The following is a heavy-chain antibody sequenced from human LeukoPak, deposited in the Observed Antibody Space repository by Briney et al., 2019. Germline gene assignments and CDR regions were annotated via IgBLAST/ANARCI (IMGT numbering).Heavy chain of an antibody. V-gene: IGHV4-34*01. D-gene: IGHD2-2*01. J-gene: IGHJ6*03. CDR3: ARGKQYQLPTRRHYYYMDV. Sequence: PSETLSLTCAVYGGSFSGYYWSWIRQPPGKGLEWIGEINHSGSANYNPSLKSRVTISVDTSKNQFSLKLSSVTAADTAVYYCARGKQYQLPTRRHYYYMDVWGKGTTVTVSS. CDR1: GGSFSGYY. CDR2: INHSGSA.